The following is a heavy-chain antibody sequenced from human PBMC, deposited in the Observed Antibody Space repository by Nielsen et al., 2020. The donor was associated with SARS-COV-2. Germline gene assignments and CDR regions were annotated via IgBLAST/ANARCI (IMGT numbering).Heavy chain of an antibody. J-gene: IGHJ5*02. CDR2: ISAYNGNT. Sequence: ASMKVSCKASGYTFTSYGISWVRQAPGQGLEWMGWISAYNGNTNYAQKLQGRVTMTTDTSTSTAYMELSSLRSDDTAVYYCARGVGVTKRNSNWFDPWGQGTLVTVSS. V-gene: IGHV1-18*01. D-gene: IGHD3-10*01. CDR1: GYTFTSYG. CDR3: ARGVGVTKRNSNWFDP.